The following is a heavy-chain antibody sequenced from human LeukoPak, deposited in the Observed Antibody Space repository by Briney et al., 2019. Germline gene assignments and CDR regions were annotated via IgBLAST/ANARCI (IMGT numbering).Heavy chain of an antibody. V-gene: IGHV3-30*18. CDR2: ISYDGSNK. Sequence: PGRSLRLSCAASGFTFSSYGMHWVRQAPGKGLEWVAVISYDGSNKYYADSVKGRFTISRDNSKNTLYLQMNSLRAEDTAVYYCAKGGAWLRSPFDYWGQGTLVTVSS. CDR1: GFTFSSYG. J-gene: IGHJ4*02. CDR3: AKGGAWLRSPFDY. D-gene: IGHD5-12*01.